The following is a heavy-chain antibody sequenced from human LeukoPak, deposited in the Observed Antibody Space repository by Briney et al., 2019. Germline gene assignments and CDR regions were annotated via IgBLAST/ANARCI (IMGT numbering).Heavy chain of an antibody. CDR1: GFTFSSYA. CDR2: ISGSGGST. J-gene: IGHJ4*02. V-gene: IGHV3-23*01. Sequence: GGSLRLSCAASGFTFSSYAMSWVRQAPGKGLEWVSAISGSGGSTYYADSVKGRFTISRDNSKDTLYLQMNCLRPEDTAVYYCARDVSGSYSFDNWGQGSLVTVSS. CDR3: ARDVSGSYSFDN. D-gene: IGHD1-26*01.